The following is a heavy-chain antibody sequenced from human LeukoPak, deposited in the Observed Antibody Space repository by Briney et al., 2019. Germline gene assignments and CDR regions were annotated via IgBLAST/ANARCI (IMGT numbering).Heavy chain of an antibody. CDR3: ARDSSGYYYFDY. V-gene: IGHV4-39*07. J-gene: IGHJ4*02. Sequence: SETLSLTCTVSGGSISSSSYYWGWIRQPPGKGLEWIGSIYCSGSTYYNPSLKSRVTISVDTSKNQFSLKLSSVTAADTAVYYCARDSSGYYYFDYWGQGTLVTVSS. D-gene: IGHD3-22*01. CDR1: GGSISSSSYY. CDR2: IYCSGST.